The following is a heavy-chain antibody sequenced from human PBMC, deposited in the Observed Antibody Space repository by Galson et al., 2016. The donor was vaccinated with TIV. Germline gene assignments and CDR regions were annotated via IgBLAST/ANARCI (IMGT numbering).Heavy chain of an antibody. CDR1: GYKFIGYH. CDR2: IKPNRGDT. D-gene: IGHD3-9*01. J-gene: IGHJ4*02. V-gene: IGHV1-2*02. Sequence: SVKVSCKASGYKFIGYHVHWVRQAPGQGLEWMGWIKPNRGDTNVAQKFRGRVTMTRDTSITTAYLELSGLRSDDTAVYYCARGVGVLTGNYLPKDFDDWGQRTLVTVSS. CDR3: ARGVGVLTGNYLPKDFDD.